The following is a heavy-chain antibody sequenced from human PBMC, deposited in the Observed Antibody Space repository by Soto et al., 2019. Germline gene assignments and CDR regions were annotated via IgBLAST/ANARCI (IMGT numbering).Heavy chain of an antibody. Sequence: PSETLSLTCTVSVASISSYYWSWIRQPPGKGLEWIGFTYYSGSTNYNPSLKSRVTMSVDTSKNQFSLKLNSVTAADTAVYYCARTYCSGGSCYPGGNWFDPWGQGTLVTVS. V-gene: IGHV4-59*01. J-gene: IGHJ5*02. CDR1: VASISSYY. CDR2: TYYSGST. D-gene: IGHD2-15*01. CDR3: ARTYCSGGSCYPGGNWFDP.